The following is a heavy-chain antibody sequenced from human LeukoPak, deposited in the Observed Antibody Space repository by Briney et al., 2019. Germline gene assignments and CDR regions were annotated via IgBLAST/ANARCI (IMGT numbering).Heavy chain of an antibody. CDR3: ARERGAMVRGNDAFDI. CDR1: GYTFTSYG. D-gene: IGHD3-10*01. V-gene: IGHV1-18*01. Sequence: ASVKVSCKASGYTFTSYGISWVRQAPGQGLEWMGWISAYNGNTNYAQKLQGRVTMTTDTSTSTAYMELRSLRSDDTAVYYCARERGAMVRGNDAFDIWGQGTMVTVSS. CDR2: ISAYNGNT. J-gene: IGHJ3*02.